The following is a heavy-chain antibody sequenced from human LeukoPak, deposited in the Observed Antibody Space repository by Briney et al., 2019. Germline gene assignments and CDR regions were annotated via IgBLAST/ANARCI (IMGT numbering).Heavy chain of an antibody. CDR2: INNDGSRT. V-gene: IGHV3-74*01. CDR1: GFTFSSHW. J-gene: IGHJ2*01. Sequence: PPGGSLRLSCAASGFTFSSHWMHWVSQAPGKGLVWVSRINNDGSRTTYADSVKGRFTISRDNAKKTLYLQMNSLRAEDTAVYICAREDYNDSGWYFDLWGRGTLVTVSS. D-gene: IGHD4-17*01. CDR3: AREDYNDSGWYFDL.